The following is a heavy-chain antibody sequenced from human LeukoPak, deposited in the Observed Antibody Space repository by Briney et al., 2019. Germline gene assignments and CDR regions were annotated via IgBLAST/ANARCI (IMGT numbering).Heavy chain of an antibody. CDR3: AKYLSRAFDS. V-gene: IGHV3-7*01. CDR1: GFTFRSYW. J-gene: IGHJ4*02. Sequence: PGGSLRLSCAASGFTFRSYWLSWVRQAQGKGLEWLGHLNHDASRPYHPHSVKGRFTISRDTSRNLLYLHMSSLRAEDTAVYYCAKYLSRAFDSWGQGILVSVSS. CDR2: LNHDASRP. D-gene: IGHD2/OR15-2a*01.